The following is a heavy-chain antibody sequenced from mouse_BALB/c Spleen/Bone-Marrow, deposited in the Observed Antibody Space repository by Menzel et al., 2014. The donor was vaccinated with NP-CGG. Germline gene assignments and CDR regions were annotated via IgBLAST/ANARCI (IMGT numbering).Heavy chain of an antibody. J-gene: IGHJ2*01. D-gene: IGHD1-1*01. CDR1: GFTFTDYY. Sequence: EVKLMESGGGLVQPGGSLRLSCATSGFTFTDYYMSWVRQPPGKALEWLGFIRNKANGYTTEYSASVKGRFTISRDNSQSILYLQMNTLRAEDSATYYCARDRGGLLHDYCGQGTTLTVSS. V-gene: IGHV7-3*02. CDR3: ARDRGGLLHDY. CDR2: IRNKANGYTT.